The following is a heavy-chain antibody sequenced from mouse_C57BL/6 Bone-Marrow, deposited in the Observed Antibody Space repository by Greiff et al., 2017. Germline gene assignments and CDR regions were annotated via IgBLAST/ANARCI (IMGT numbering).Heavy chain of an antibody. D-gene: IGHD1-1*01. CDR1: GYTFTSYW. V-gene: IGHV1-5*01. J-gene: IGHJ2*01. Sequence: VQLQQSGTVLARPGASVKMSCKTSGYTFTSYWMHWVKQRPGQGLEWIGAIYPGNSDTSYNQKFKGKAKLTAVTSASTAYMELSSLTNEDSAVDYCTPGYGSSPGYYWGQGTTLTVSS. CDR2: IYPGNSDT. CDR3: TPGYGSSPGYY.